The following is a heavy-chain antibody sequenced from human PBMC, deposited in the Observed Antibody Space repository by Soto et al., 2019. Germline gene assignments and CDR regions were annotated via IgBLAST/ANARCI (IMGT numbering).Heavy chain of an antibody. CDR2: INHSGST. Sequence: SETLSLTCTVSGGSISSYYWSWIRQPPGKGLEWIGEINHSGSTNYNPSLKSRVTISVDTSKNQFSLKLSSVTAADTAVYYCARASHCSGGSCYLWFDPWGQGTLVTVSS. CDR3: ARASHCSGGSCYLWFDP. D-gene: IGHD2-15*01. CDR1: GGSISSYY. V-gene: IGHV4-34*01. J-gene: IGHJ5*02.